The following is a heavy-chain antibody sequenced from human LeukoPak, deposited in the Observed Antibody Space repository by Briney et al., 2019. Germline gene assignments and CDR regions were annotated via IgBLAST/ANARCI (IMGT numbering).Heavy chain of an antibody. J-gene: IGHJ4*02. CDR3: ARGRASPYYYFDY. D-gene: IGHD2-21*01. V-gene: IGHV3-48*04. CDR2: VGISSGNT. Sequence: PGGSLRLSCAASGFTFSDYSMNWVRQAPGKGLEWISYVGISSGNTKYADSVKGRYTISRDNAKNSLYLQMNSLRAEDTAVYYCARGRASPYYYFDYWGQGTLVTVSS. CDR1: GFTFSDYS.